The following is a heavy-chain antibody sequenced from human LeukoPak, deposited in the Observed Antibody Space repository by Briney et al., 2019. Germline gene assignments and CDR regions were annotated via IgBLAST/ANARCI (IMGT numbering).Heavy chain of an antibody. CDR2: LYSDGNT. CDR1: GFTVITND. CDR3: ARGVEPLAANTLAY. Sequence: GGSLRLSCAASGFTVITNDMTWLRQAPGEGLEWVSVLYSDGNTKYADSVQGRFTISRDNSKNTLYLEMNSLSPDDTAVYYCARGVEPLAANTLAYWGQGTLVTVSS. D-gene: IGHD1-14*01. J-gene: IGHJ4*02. V-gene: IGHV3-53*01.